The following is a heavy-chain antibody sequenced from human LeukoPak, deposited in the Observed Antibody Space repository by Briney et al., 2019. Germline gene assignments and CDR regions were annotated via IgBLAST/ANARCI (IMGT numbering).Heavy chain of an antibody. CDR1: GYSVTTNW. D-gene: IGHD2-2*01. Sequence: GESLKISCKGSGYSVTTNWVGWVRQMPGKGLESMGIIFPGDSDTRYTPSFQGQVIISADKSTGTVYLQWTSLKASDTAIYYCARLECSSTTCPFAYWGQGTLVTVSS. V-gene: IGHV5-51*01. CDR2: IFPGDSDT. CDR3: ARLECSSTTCPFAY. J-gene: IGHJ4*02.